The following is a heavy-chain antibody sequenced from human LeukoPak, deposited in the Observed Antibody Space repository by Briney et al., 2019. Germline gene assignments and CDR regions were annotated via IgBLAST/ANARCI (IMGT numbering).Heavy chain of an antibody. CDR3: ARDLAYGDYIFDY. D-gene: IGHD4-17*01. CDR1: GYTFTGYY. V-gene: IGHV1-2*02. Sequence: ASVKVSCKASGYTFTGYYMHWVRQAPGQGLEWMGWINPNSGGTNYAQKFQGRVTMTRDTSSSTAYMELSRLRSDDTAVYYCARDLAYGDYIFDYWGQGTLVTVSS. J-gene: IGHJ4*02. CDR2: INPNSGGT.